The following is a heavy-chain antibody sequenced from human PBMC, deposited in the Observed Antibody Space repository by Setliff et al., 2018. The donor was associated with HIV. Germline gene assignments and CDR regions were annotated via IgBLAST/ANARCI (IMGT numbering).Heavy chain of an antibody. Sequence: PSETLSLTCAVYGGSFSGHYWSWIRQPPGKGLEWIGEINHSGSTNYNPSLKSRVTISIDTSKNQFSLKLNSVTAADTAVYYCDANYYDSSGYNDYWGQGTLVTVSS. CDR3: DANYYDSSGYNDY. J-gene: IGHJ4*02. CDR1: GGSFSGHY. D-gene: IGHD3-22*01. CDR2: INHSGST. V-gene: IGHV4-34*01.